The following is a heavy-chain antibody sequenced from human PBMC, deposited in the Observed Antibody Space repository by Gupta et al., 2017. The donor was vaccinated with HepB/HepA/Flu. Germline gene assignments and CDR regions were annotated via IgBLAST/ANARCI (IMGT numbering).Heavy chain of an antibody. CDR1: GCPFSSDG. D-gene: IGHD3-16*01. CDR3: AKDGGFTLDV. Sequence: EVQMLESGGGLVQPGGSLRLSCAASGCPFSSDGINWVRQAPGKGLQWVSSSSGSGDDTYYADSVKGRFTISRDNSKNTLYLQMNNLKNEDTAVYYCAKDGGFTLDVWGKGTTVTVSS. J-gene: IGHJ6*04. CDR2: SSGSGDDT. V-gene: IGHV3-23*01.